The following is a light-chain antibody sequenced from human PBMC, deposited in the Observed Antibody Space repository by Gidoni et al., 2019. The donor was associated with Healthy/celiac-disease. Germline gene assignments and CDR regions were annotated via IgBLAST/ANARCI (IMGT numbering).Light chain of an antibody. CDR3: QQYNSYPYT. CDR1: QSISSW. Sequence: DIQMTQSPSTLSASVGDRVTITCRVSQSISSWLAWYHQKPEQAPKLLIYDASSVESGVPSRFSGSGSRTEFSLTISSLQPGDFATYYCQQYNSYPYTFGQGTKLEIK. CDR2: DAS. V-gene: IGKV1-5*01. J-gene: IGKJ2*01.